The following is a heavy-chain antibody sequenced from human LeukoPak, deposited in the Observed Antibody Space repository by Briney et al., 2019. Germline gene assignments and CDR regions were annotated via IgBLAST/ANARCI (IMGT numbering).Heavy chain of an antibody. J-gene: IGHJ6*02. Sequence: PSETLSLTCTVSGGSISSYYWSWIRQPPGKGLEWIGYIYYSGSTNYNPSLKSRVTISVDTSKNQFSLKLSSVTAADTAVYYCARYGYYYGMDVWGQGATVTVSS. CDR3: ARYGYYYGMDV. CDR1: GGSISSYY. V-gene: IGHV4-59*01. D-gene: IGHD4-17*01. CDR2: IYYSGST.